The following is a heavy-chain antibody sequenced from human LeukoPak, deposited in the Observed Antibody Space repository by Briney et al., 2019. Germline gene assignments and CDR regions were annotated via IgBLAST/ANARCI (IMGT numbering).Heavy chain of an antibody. CDR1: GGSISRYY. D-gene: IGHD3/OR15-3a*01. CDR2: IYYSGST. J-gene: IGHJ3*02. V-gene: IGHV4-59*01. CDR3: ARAGLDSDAFDI. Sequence: SETLSLTCTVSGGSISRYYWSWIRQPPGKGLEWIGYIYYSGSTNYNPSLKSRVTISVDTSKNQFSLKLSSVTAADTAVYYCARAGLDSDAFDIWGQGTMVTVSS.